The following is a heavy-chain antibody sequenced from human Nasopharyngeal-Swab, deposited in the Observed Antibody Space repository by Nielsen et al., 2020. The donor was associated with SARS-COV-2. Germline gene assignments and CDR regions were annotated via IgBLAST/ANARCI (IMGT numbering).Heavy chain of an antibody. Sequence: GGSLRLSCAASGFTFSSYWMTWVRQPPGKGLEWVANINQDGSEKYYVDSVKGRFTISRDNADKSLYLEMNTLRAEDTAVYFCARVADYGDKSHFQPLPYWGRGTLVTVSS. CDR2: INQDGSEK. J-gene: IGHJ4*02. CDR3: ARVADYGDKSHFQPLPY. D-gene: IGHD4-17*01. CDR1: GFTFSSYW. V-gene: IGHV3-7*01.